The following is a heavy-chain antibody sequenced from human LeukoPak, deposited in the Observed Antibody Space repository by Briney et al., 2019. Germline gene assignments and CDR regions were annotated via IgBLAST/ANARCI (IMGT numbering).Heavy chain of an antibody. CDR2: IYPGDSEI. V-gene: IGHV5-51*01. Sequence: GGSLKISCKGFGYRFTSYWIGWVRQMPGKGLEWMGIIYPGDSEIRYSPSFQGQVALSPDKSISAAYLQWSSLKASDTAIYYCARAGSTWDNFDSWGQGTLVTVSS. CDR3: ARAGSTWDNFDS. J-gene: IGHJ4*02. D-gene: IGHD2-2*01. CDR1: GYRFTSYW.